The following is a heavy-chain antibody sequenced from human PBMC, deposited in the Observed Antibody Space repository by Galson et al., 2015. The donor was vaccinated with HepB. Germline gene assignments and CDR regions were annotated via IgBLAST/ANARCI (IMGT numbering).Heavy chain of an antibody. CDR3: ARDYWKAETPSFDY. Sequence: SVGLSCAASVFTFSSSSMNGVGQAPGKGLEWGSSISRRRSIIYYADSVKGRFSISRDNAKNSLYLQMNSLRAEDTAVYYCARDYWKAETPSFDYWGQGTLVTVSS. CDR2: ISRRRSII. V-gene: IGHV3-48*01. D-gene: IGHD2-15*01. J-gene: IGHJ4*02. CDR1: VFTFSSSS.